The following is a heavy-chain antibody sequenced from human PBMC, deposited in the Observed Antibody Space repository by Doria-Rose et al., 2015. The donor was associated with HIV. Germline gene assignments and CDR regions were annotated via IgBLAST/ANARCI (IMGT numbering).Heavy chain of an antibody. Sequence: QLTLKESGPVLVKPTATLTLTCTVSGVSLSSPGMGASWIRQPPGKVLEWLANIVSDDERSYKTSLKSRLTISRGTSKSQVVLTMTDMDPVDTATYYCARIKSSRWYHKYYFDFWGQGTLVIVSA. CDR1: GVSLSSPGMG. D-gene: IGHD6-13*01. CDR2: IVSDDER. CDR3: ARIKSSRWYHKYYFDF. J-gene: IGHJ4*02. V-gene: IGHV2-26*01.